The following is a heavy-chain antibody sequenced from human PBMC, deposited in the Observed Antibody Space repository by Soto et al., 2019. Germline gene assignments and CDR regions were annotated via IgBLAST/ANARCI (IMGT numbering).Heavy chain of an antibody. D-gene: IGHD6-19*01. J-gene: IGHJ4*02. CDR1: GGSISSSSYY. CDR3: AGHEAPSGWYFDY. Sequence: QLQLQESGPGLVNPSENLSLTCHVSGGSISSSSYYWGWIRQPPGQGLEWIGSIYYSWHTYYNPSLKSRVTISVDTSKNQFSLKLRSVTAADTAVYYCAGHEAPSGWYFDYWGQGTLVTVSS. V-gene: IGHV4-39*01. CDR2: IYYSWHT.